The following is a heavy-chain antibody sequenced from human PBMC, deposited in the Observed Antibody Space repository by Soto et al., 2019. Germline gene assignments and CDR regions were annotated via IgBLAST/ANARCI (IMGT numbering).Heavy chain of an antibody. V-gene: IGHV3-7*01. D-gene: IGHD6-13*01. CDR1: GFTFSSYW. J-gene: IGHJ3*02. Sequence: GWSLRLSCAASGFTFSSYWMSWVRQAPGKGLEWVANIKQDGSEKYYVDSVKGRFTISIDNAKNSLYLQMNSLRAEDTAVYYCATAAGRGHAFDIWGQGTMVTVSS. CDR3: ATAAGRGHAFDI. CDR2: IKQDGSEK.